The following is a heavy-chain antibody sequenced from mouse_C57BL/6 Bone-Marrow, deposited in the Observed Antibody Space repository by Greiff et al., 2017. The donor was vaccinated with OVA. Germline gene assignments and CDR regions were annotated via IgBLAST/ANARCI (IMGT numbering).Heavy chain of an antibody. CDR2: IYPRSGNT. Sequence: VQVVESGAELARPGASVKLSCKASGYTFTSYGISWVKQRTGQGLEWIGEIYPRSGNTYYNEKFKGKATLTADKSSSTAYMELRSLTSEDSAVYFCARGLTGGFAYWGQGTLVTVSA. J-gene: IGHJ3*01. V-gene: IGHV1-81*01. CDR3: ARGLTGGFAY. CDR1: GYTFTSYG. D-gene: IGHD4-1*01.